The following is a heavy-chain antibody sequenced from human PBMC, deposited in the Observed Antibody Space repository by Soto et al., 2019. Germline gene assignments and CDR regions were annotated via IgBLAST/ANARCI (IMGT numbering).Heavy chain of an antibody. V-gene: IGHV1-69*05. CDR1: GGTFSSYA. CDR2: IIPIFGT. Sequence: ASVKVSFKGSGGTFSSYASSWVRQAPGQGLEWMGGIIPIFGTEYAQNLQGRITITRDTSANTVYMDLSSLRSEDTAVYFCARATGYGRLDYWGQGTLVTVSS. J-gene: IGHJ4*02. D-gene: IGHD6-13*01. CDR3: ARATGYGRLDY.